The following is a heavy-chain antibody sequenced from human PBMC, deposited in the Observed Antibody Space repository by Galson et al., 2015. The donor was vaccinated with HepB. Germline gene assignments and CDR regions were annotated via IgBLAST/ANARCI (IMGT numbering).Heavy chain of an antibody. D-gene: IGHD3-3*01. V-gene: IGHV3-7*01. CDR3: ARDGGSFSSFGVITRYGLDV. CDR1: GFTFSSFR. CDR2: IKQDGSEK. J-gene: IGHJ6*02. Sequence: SLRLSCAASGFTFSSFRMSWVRQAPGKGLEWVAKIKQDGSEKYFVDSVKGRFTISRDNAKNSLFLQMNSLRVEDTAVYYCARDGGSFSSFGVITRYGLDVWGQGTTVTVSS.